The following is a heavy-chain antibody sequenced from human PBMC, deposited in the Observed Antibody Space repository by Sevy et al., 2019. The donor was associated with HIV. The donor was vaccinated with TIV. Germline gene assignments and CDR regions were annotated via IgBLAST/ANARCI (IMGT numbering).Heavy chain of an antibody. CDR3: ARVIVKRSSSGWYVGWFDP. V-gene: IGHV1-2*02. J-gene: IGHJ5*02. CDR1: GYTFTGYY. Sequence: ASVKVSCKASGYTFTGYYMHWVRQAPGQGLEWMGWINPNSGGTNYAQKFQGRVTMTRDTSISTAYMELSRLGSDDTAVYYCARVIVKRSSSGWYVGWFDPWGQGTLVTVSS. D-gene: IGHD6-19*01. CDR2: INPNSGGT.